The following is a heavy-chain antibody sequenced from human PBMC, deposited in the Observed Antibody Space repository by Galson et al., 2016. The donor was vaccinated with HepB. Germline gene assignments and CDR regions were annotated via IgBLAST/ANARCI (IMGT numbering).Heavy chain of an antibody. CDR2: ISASGGSK. D-gene: IGHD4-17*01. Sequence: SLRLSCAGSGLSLSPYAMSLGRQAPGKGLEWVSGISASGGSKTYADSVRGRFIISRDNSNNKLFPQMNSLTTEDTAIYFCAKDRLSGHGDYSWGIFDIWGRGTEVTVSS. V-gene: IGHV3-23*01. CDR3: AKDRLSGHGDYSWGIFDI. J-gene: IGHJ3*02. CDR1: GLSLSPYA.